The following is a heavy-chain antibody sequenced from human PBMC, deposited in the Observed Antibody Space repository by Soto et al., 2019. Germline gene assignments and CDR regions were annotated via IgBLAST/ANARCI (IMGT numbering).Heavy chain of an antibody. CDR2: INSDGSST. D-gene: IGHD6-13*01. J-gene: IGHJ3*02. Sequence: EVQLVESGGGLVQPGGSLRLSCAASGFTFSSYWMHWVRQAPGKGLVWVSRINSDGSSTSYADSVKGRFTISRDNAKNTLYLQMNSLRAEDTAVYYCARKYSSSWFDAFDIWGQGTMATVSS. CDR3: ARKYSSSWFDAFDI. CDR1: GFTFSSYW. V-gene: IGHV3-74*01.